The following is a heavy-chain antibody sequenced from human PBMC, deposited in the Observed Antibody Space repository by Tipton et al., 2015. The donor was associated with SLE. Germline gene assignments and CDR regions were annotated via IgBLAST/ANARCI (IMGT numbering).Heavy chain of an antibody. Sequence: SLRLSCAASGFIFSDYYMNWARQTPGKGLEWVSTISGTDGSTYYTDFVEGRFTISRENAQNTLYLQMNSLRAEDTAVYYCARGAGFYDTSGYWAVRYWGQGTLVTVSS. V-gene: IGHV3-23*01. CDR3: ARGAGFYDTSGYWAVRY. CDR1: GFIFSDYY. CDR2: ISGTDGST. J-gene: IGHJ4*02. D-gene: IGHD3-22*01.